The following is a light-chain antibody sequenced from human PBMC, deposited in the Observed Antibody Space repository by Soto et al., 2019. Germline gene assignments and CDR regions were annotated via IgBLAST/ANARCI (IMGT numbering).Light chain of an antibody. V-gene: IGKV1-8*01. CDR2: AAS. CDR1: QGISSY. CDR3: QQYYSYPRT. Sequence: AIRRTQSPSSLSASTGDRVTITCRASQGISSYLAWYQQQPGKAPKLLIYAASTLQTGVPSRFGGSGSGTHFTLTISCLQSEDFATYYCQQYYSYPRTFGQGTKVDIK. J-gene: IGKJ1*01.